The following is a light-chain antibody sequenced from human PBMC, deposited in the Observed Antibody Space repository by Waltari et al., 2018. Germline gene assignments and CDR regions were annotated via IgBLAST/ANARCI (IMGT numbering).Light chain of an antibody. V-gene: IGLV3-21*04. CDR2: DDR. CDR1: NIGAKG. Sequence: SYVLTQPPSVSVAPGKTAKITCGTNNIGAKGVHWYQPKPGQAPVLVIYDDRDRPPGIPERFSGSNSGDTATLTISRVDAGDEADYYCQVWDSSSDHVIFGGGTKLTVL. CDR3: QVWDSSSDHVI. J-gene: IGLJ2*01.